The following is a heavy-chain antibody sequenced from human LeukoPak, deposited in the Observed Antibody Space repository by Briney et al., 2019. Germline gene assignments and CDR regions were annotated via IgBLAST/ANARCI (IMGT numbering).Heavy chain of an antibody. D-gene: IGHD2-15*01. CDR2: INTNTGNP. Sequence: ASVKVSCKASGYTFTSYAMNWVRQAPGQGLEWMGWINTNTGNPTYAQGLTGRFVFSLDTSVSTAYLQISSLKAEDTAVYYCVVVVAATDFDYWGQGTLVTVSS. CDR1: GYTFTSYA. CDR3: VVVVAATDFDY. J-gene: IGHJ4*02. V-gene: IGHV7-4-1*02.